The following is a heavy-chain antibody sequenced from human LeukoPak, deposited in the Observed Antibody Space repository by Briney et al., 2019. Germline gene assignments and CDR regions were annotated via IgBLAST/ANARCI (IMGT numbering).Heavy chain of an antibody. CDR2: IIPSSGST. CDR3: ARSDYNDYRGLGF. V-gene: IGHV1-46*01. J-gene: IGHJ4*02. CDR1: GYAFTSYH. D-gene: IGHD4-11*01. Sequence: ASVKVSCKASGYAFTSYHIHWMRQAPGQGLGWMGIIIPSSGSTTYAQRFQGRVTMTRDTSTSTVYMELSSLTSDDTAVYFCARSDYNDYRGLGFWGQGTLVTVSS.